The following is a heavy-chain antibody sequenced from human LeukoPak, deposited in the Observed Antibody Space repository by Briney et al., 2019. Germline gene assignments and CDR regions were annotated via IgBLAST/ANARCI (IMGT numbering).Heavy chain of an antibody. V-gene: IGHV4-4*02. CDR1: GGSISSSNW. CDR3: ARDRATYSSGWYRGDFDY. D-gene: IGHD6-19*01. CDR2: IYHSGST. Sequence: PSETLSLTCAVSGGSISSSNWWSWVRQPPGKGLEWNGEIYHSGSTNYNPSLKSRVTISVDKSKNQFSLKLSSVTAADTAVYYCARDRATYSSGWYRGDFDYWGQGTLVTVSS. J-gene: IGHJ4*02.